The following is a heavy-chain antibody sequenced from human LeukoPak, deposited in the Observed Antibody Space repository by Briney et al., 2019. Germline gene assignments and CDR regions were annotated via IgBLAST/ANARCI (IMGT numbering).Heavy chain of an antibody. J-gene: IGHJ4*02. Sequence: PGGSLRLSCAASGFTFSSYVMSWVRQAPGKGLEWVSAISDNSVSTYYADSVKGGFTVSRDNSKNTLYLQMNSLRVEDTAVYFCAKGSSSSRPYYFDYWGQGTLVTVSS. D-gene: IGHD6-6*01. V-gene: IGHV3-23*01. CDR3: AKGSSSSRPYYFDY. CDR1: GFTFSSYV. CDR2: ISDNSVST.